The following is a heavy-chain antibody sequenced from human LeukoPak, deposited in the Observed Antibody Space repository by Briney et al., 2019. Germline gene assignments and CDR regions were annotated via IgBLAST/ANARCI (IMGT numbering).Heavy chain of an antibody. CDR3: ARQKRYFGSCDY. V-gene: IGHV4-59*01. J-gene: IGHJ4*02. Sequence: SETLSLTCTVSGDSLSDYYWTWIRQPPGKGLEYIGYIYYSGTTKYNPSLRSRVTMSVDTSKNQFSLKLTSVTAADTAVYYCARQKRYFGSCDYWGQGTLVTVSS. CDR1: GDSLSDYY. CDR2: IYYSGTT. D-gene: IGHD3-9*01.